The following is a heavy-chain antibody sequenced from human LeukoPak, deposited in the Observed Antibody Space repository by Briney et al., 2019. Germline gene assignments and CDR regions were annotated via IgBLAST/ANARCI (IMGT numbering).Heavy chain of an antibody. D-gene: IGHD1-1*01. CDR1: GFTFSSYA. V-gene: IGHV3-23*01. CDR3: AKDWYNSLNYFDY. J-gene: IGHJ4*02. Sequence: GGSLRLSCAASGFTFSSYAMSWVRQAPGKGLEWVSAISGSGGSTYYADSVKGRFTISRDNSKSTLYLQMNSLRVDDTAIYYCAKDWYNSLNYFDYWGQGSLVTVSS. CDR2: ISGSGGST.